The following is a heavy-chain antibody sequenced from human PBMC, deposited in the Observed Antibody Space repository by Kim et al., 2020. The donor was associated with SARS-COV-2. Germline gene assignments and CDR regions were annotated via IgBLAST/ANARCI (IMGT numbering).Heavy chain of an antibody. CDR3: ARGPGRYHCRGGSCYESNY. V-gene: IGHV1-46*01. CDR2: INPSGGST. CDR1: GYTFTSYY. Sequence: ASVKVSCKASGYTFTSYYMHWVRQAPGQGLEWMGIINPSGGSTSYAQKFQGRVTMTRDTSTSTVYMELSSLRSEDTAVYYCARGPGRYHCRGGSCYESNYWGQGTRVTVSS. D-gene: IGHD2-15*01. J-gene: IGHJ4*02.